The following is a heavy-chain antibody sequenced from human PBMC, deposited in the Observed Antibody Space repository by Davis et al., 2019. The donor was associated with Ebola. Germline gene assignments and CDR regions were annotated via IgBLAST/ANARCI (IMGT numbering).Heavy chain of an antibody. CDR1: GFTFSSYG. J-gene: IGHJ1*01. D-gene: IGHD3-10*01. CDR2: IWYDGSNK. V-gene: IGHV3-33*01. CDR3: ATNFGFREFFRF. Sequence: GESLKISCAASGFTFSSYGMHWVRQAPGKGLEWVAVIWYDGSNKYYADSVKGRFTISRDNSKNTLYLQMNSLRAEDTAVYYCATNFGFREFFRFWGQGTLVTISS.